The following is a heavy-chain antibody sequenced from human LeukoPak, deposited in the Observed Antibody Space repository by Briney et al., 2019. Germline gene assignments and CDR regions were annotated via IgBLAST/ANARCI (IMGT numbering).Heavy chain of an antibody. Sequence: ASVKVSCKASGYTFTGYYMHWVRQAPGQGLEWMGWINPNSGGTNYAQKFQGRVTMTRDTSISTAYMELSRLRSDDTAVYYCARDHQGYSYVYYYYYYYMDVWGKGTTVTVSS. V-gene: IGHV1-2*02. CDR2: INPNSGGT. D-gene: IGHD5-18*01. J-gene: IGHJ6*03. CDR1: GYTFTGYY. CDR3: ARDHQGYSYVYYYYYYYMDV.